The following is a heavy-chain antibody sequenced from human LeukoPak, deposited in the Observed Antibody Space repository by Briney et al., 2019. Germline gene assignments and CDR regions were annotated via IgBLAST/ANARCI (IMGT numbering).Heavy chain of an antibody. J-gene: IGHJ4*02. CDR2: INHSGST. CDR3: AKLDDYYDSSGYSSLY. V-gene: IGHV4-34*01. D-gene: IGHD3-22*01. Sequence: SETLSLTCAVYGGSFSGYYWSWIRQPPGKGLEWIGEINHSGSTNYNPSLKSRVTISVDTSKSQFSLKLSSVTAADTAVYYCAKLDDYYDSSGYSSLYWGQGTLVTVSS. CDR1: GGSFSGYY.